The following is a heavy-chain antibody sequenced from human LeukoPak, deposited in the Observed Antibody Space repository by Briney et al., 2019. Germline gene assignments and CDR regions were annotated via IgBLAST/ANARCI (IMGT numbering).Heavy chain of an antibody. CDR1: GGSIGSYY. CDR2: IYTSGST. J-gene: IGHJ4*02. CDR3: ARDHPTGVRPRGTLFDY. Sequence: PSETLSLTCTVSGGSIGSYYWSWIRQPAGKGLEWIGRIYTSGSTNYNPSLKSRVTMSVDTSKNQFSLKLSSVTAADTAVYYCARDHPTGVRPRGTLFDYWGQGTLVTVSS. V-gene: IGHV4-4*07. D-gene: IGHD3-10*01.